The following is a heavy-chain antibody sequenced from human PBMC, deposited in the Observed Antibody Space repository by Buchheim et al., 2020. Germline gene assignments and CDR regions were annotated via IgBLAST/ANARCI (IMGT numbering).Heavy chain of an antibody. CDR2: IKSEGDGGTI. Sequence: EVQVVESGGGLETPGGSLRLSCAASGFTFRNAWMSWVRQAPGKGLEWIGRIKSEGDGGTIDYAAPVKGSFTISRDDSKNTLYLQMNSLKIEDTGVYYCTTDRILGWIYRGGQFAYWGQG. CDR1: GFTFRNAW. V-gene: IGHV3-15*01. CDR3: TTDRILGWIYRGGQFAY. D-gene: IGHD3-3*01. J-gene: IGHJ4*02.